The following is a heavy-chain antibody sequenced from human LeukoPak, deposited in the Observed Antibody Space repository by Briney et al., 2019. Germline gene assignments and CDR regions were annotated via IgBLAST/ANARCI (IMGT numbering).Heavy chain of an antibody. D-gene: IGHD1-26*01. CDR1: GYSFTNYW. CDR3: ARRRDLYSGSYYPFDY. Sequence: GGSLQISCKGPGYSFTNYWIGWVRQMPGKGLKWMGIIYPGDSDARYSPSFQGQVTISADKSISTAYLQWSSLKASDTAMYYCARRRDLYSGSYYPFDYWGQGTLVTVSS. CDR2: IYPGDSDA. V-gene: IGHV5-51*01. J-gene: IGHJ4*02.